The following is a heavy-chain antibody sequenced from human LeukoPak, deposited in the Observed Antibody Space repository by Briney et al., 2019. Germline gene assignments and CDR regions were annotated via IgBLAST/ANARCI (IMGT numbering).Heavy chain of an antibody. Sequence: GQSLHISSPGPRYSFTSYWIGWVRPMTGKGMEWMEIIYPGDSDSRDSPSFQGKVTISADKSINTAYLQWSSLKASDTAMYYCARRDYGDYYMYVLGKGTTVTASS. CDR3: ARRDYGDYYMYV. CDR1: RYSFTSYW. V-gene: IGHV5-51*01. J-gene: IGHJ6*03. CDR2: IYPGDSDS. D-gene: IGHD4-17*01.